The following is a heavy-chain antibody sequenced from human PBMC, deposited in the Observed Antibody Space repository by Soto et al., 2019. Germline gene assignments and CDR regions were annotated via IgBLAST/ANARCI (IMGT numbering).Heavy chain of an antibody. V-gene: IGHV2-70*01. CDR2: IVWDDDK. J-gene: IGHJ6*02. Sequence: SGPTLVKPTQTLTLTCTFSGFSLRTSGMCMIGIRQPPGTALEWLALIVWDDDKYYSTSLKTRLTISKDTSKNQVVLTMTNMDPVDTATYYCARMSRITIFGLVYYFGMDSWGQGT. CDR1: GFSLRTSGMC. CDR3: ARMSRITIFGLVYYFGMDS. D-gene: IGHD3-3*01.